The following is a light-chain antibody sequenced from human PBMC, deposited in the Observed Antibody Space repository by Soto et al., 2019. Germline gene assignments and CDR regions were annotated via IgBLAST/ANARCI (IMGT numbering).Light chain of an antibody. J-gene: IGLJ1*01. CDR2: EVT. CDR3: ISFRGTDSPYV. V-gene: IGLV2-14*01. CDR1: SSDIGDYNY. Sequence: QSVLTQPASVSGSPGQSITISCTRASSDIGDYNYVSWYQQHPGKAPKLIIYEVTNRPSGISNRFSGSKSGNTASLTISGLQAEDEAHYYCISFRGTDSPYVFGTGTKVTVL.